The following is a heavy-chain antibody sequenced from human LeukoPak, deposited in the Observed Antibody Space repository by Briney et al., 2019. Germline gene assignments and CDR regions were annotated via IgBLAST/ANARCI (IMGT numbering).Heavy chain of an antibody. J-gene: IGHJ4*02. Sequence: GGSLRLSCAASGFTFSSYWMSWVRQAPGKGLEWVANIKQDGSEKYYVDSVKGRFTISRDNAKNSLYLQMNSLRAEDTAVYYCARDPYYYDSIGYSPWGQGTLVTVSS. D-gene: IGHD3-22*01. CDR3: ARDPYYYDSIGYSP. CDR1: GFTFSSYW. V-gene: IGHV3-7*03. CDR2: IKQDGSEK.